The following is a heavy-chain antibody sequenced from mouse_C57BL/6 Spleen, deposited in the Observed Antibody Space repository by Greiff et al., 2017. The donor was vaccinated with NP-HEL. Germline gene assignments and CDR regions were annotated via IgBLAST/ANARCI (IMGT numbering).Heavy chain of an antibody. CDR2: IHPNSGST. CDR1: GYTFTSYW. CDR3: ASIYDGYSAMNY. D-gene: IGHD2-3*01. J-gene: IGHJ4*01. Sequence: QVQLQQPGAELVKPGASVKLSCKASGYTFTSYWMHWVKQRPGQGLEWIGMIHPNSGSTNHNEKFKRKATVTVDKSYSTAYMQLSSLTSEDSAVYSCASIYDGYSAMNYWGQGTSVTVSS. V-gene: IGHV1-64*01.